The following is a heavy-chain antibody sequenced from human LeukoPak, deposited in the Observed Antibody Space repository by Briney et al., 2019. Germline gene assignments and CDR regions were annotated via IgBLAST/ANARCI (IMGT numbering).Heavy chain of an antibody. Sequence: ASVKVSCKTSGYTFTSYDINWVRQAPGQGLEWMGWMNPNSGNTGYAQKFKGRVTMTWNTSISTVYMELSSLTSDDTAVYYCARGQGHYVVDVWGQGTTVTVSS. J-gene: IGHJ6*02. CDR1: GYTFTSYD. CDR3: ARGQGHYVVDV. V-gene: IGHV1-8*01. CDR2: MNPNSGNT.